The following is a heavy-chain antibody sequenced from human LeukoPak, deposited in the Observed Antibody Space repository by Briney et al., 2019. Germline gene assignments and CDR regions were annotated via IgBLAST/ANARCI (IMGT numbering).Heavy chain of an antibody. Sequence: GASVKVSCKVSGYTLTALSMHLVRQAPGKALEWMGGFDPEDGETIYAQKFQGRVTITRDTSASTAYMELSSLRSEDTAVYYCARGQRYGPPFDYWGQGTLVTVSS. D-gene: IGHD5-18*01. J-gene: IGHJ4*02. V-gene: IGHV1-24*01. CDR3: ARGQRYGPPFDY. CDR1: GYTLTALS. CDR2: FDPEDGET.